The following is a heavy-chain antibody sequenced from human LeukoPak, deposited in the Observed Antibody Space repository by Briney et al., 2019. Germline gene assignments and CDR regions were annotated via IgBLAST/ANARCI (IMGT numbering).Heavy chain of an antibody. CDR3: ARGHDYFDY. V-gene: IGHV4-30-4*08. CDR2: IYYSGNT. J-gene: IGHJ4*02. Sequence: PSETLSLTCTVSGDSISSGDYYWSWIRQPPGKGLEWIGYIYYSGNTYYNPSLQSRVTISVDTSKNQFSLNLSSVTAADTAVFYCARGHDYFDYWGQGTLVTVSS. CDR1: GDSISSGDYY.